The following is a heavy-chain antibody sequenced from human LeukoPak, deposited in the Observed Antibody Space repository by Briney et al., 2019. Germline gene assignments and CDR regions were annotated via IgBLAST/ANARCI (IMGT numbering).Heavy chain of an antibody. CDR2: IYHSGST. CDR3: ASSYSSSSFDY. Sequence: SQTLSLTCAVSGGSISSGGYSWSWIRQPPGKGLDWIGYIYHSGSTYYNPSLKSRVTISVDRSKNQFSLKLRSVTAADTAVYYCASSYSSSSFDYWGQGTLVTVSS. V-gene: IGHV4-30-2*01. J-gene: IGHJ4*02. CDR1: GGSISSGGYS. D-gene: IGHD6-6*01.